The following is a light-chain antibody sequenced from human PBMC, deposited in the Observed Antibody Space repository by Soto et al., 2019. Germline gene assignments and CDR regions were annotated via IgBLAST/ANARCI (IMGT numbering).Light chain of an antibody. CDR1: QSVNSY. J-gene: IGKJ3*01. V-gene: IGKV3-11*01. CDR3: QQRSDWPPFT. CDR2: DVS. Sequence: EIVLTQSPATLSLSPGERATLSCRASQSVNSYLAWYQQKPGQAPRLLIYDVSNRATGIPARFSGSGSGTDFTLTISSLEPEDFAVYYCQQRSDWPPFTFGPGTKVDIK.